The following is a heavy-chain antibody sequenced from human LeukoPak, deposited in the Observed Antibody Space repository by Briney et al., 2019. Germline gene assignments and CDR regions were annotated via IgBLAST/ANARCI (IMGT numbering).Heavy chain of an antibody. CDR1: GFTFSDAW. CDR2: IKNKVDGGTT. D-gene: IGHD3-10*01. Sequence: GGSLRLSCAGSGFTFSDAWMSWVRQAPGQGLEWVGRIKNKVDGGTTDYAAPAKGRFTISRDDAKNLAYLQMSSLKIEDTGVYYCTTGGGLGYWGQGTLVTVSS. CDR3: TTGGGLGY. V-gene: IGHV3-15*01. J-gene: IGHJ4*02.